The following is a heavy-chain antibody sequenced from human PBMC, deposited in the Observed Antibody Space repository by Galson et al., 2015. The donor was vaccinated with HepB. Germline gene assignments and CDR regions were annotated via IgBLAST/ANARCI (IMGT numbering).Heavy chain of an antibody. CDR3: ARAHRQWLVLSGGGY. D-gene: IGHD6-19*01. V-gene: IGHV3-33*08. CDR1: GFTFSSYG. CDR2: IWYDGSNK. Sequence: SLRLSCAAPGFTFSSYGMHWVRQAPGKGLEWVAVIWYDGSNKYYADSVKGRFTISRDNSKNTLYLQMNSLRAEDTAVYYCARAHRQWLVLSGGGYWGQGTLVTVSS. J-gene: IGHJ4*02.